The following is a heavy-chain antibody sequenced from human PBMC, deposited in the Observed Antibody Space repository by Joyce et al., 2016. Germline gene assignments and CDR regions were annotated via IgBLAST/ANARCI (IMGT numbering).Heavy chain of an antibody. J-gene: IGHJ4*02. CDR1: GFSLNSNKMC. V-gene: IGHV2-70*01. Sequence: QVTLRESGPALVKPTQTLTLTYTFSGFSLNSNKMCVNWIRQPPGKALEWLALIDWDDDKYYSTSLKTRLTISKDTSKNEVVLTMTNMDPLDTATYFCARSPDTSCHHSDNWGQGTLVTVSS. CDR2: IDWDDDK. CDR3: ARSPDTSCHHSDN. D-gene: IGHD2-2*01.